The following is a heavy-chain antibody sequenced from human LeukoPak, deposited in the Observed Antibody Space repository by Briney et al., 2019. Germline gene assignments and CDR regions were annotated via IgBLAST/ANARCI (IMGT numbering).Heavy chain of an antibody. D-gene: IGHD1-26*01. CDR3: ARVSLVGATHEDY. J-gene: IGHJ4*02. CDR1: GGSISSYY. Sequence: SETLSLTCIVSGGSISSYYWSWIRQPPGKGLEWIGYMYYTGSTNYKSSLKSRVTISVDTSKNQVSLKLRSVTAADTAVYYCARVSLVGATHEDYWGQGTLVTASS. CDR2: MYYTGST. V-gene: IGHV4-59*01.